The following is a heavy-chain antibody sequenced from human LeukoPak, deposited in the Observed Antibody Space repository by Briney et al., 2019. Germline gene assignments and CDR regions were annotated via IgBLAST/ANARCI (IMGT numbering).Heavy chain of an antibody. D-gene: IGHD1-26*01. CDR1: GGSISSYY. CDR3: ARGGRAFEWXXLHXXXY. Sequence: PSETLSLTCTVSGGSISSYYWSWIRQPPGKGLEWIGYIYYSGSTNYNPSLKSRVTISVDTSNNQFSLKLSSVTAAHTPVYYCARGGRAFEWXXLHXXXYWXQGTLVTVSS. CDR2: IYYSGST. J-gene: IGHJ4*02. V-gene: IGHV4-59*01.